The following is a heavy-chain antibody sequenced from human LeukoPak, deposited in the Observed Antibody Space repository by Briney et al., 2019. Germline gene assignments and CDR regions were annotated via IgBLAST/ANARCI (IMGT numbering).Heavy chain of an antibody. V-gene: IGHV1-18*01. CDR3: AKSISYRSGDPGHNWFDP. D-gene: IGHD2-21*02. CDR1: GYTFTSYG. CDR2: ISAYNGNT. J-gene: IGHJ5*02. Sequence: SVKVSCKASGYTFTSYGISWVRQAPGQGLEWMGWISAYNGNTNYAQKLQGRVTMTTDTSTSTAYMELRSLRSDDTAVYYCAKSISYRSGDPGHNWFDPWGQGTLVTVSS.